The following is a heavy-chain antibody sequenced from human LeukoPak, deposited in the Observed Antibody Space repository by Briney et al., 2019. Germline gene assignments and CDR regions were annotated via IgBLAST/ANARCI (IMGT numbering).Heavy chain of an antibody. CDR3: TTRKYDILTGDVDY. D-gene: IGHD3-9*01. J-gene: IGHJ4*02. CDR2: IKSKTDGGTT. V-gene: IGHV3-15*01. Sequence: GGSLRLSCAASGFNFSNAWMSWVRQAPGKGLEWVGRIKSKTDGGTTDYAAPVKGRFTISRDDSKNTLYLQMNSLKTEDTAVYYCTTRKYDILTGDVDYWGQGTLVTVSS. CDR1: GFNFSNAW.